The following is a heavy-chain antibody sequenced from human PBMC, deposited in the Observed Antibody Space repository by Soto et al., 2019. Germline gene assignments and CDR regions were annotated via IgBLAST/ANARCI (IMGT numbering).Heavy chain of an antibody. CDR2: IYYSGST. Sequence: PETLSLTCTVSGGSISSYYWSWIRQPPGKGLEWIGYIYYSGSTNYNPSLKSRVTISVDTSKNQFSLKLSSVTAADTAVYYCARRYGYSFDYWGQGTLVTVSS. V-gene: IGHV4-59*08. CDR3: ARRYGYSFDY. CDR1: GGSISSYY. D-gene: IGHD1-1*01. J-gene: IGHJ4*02.